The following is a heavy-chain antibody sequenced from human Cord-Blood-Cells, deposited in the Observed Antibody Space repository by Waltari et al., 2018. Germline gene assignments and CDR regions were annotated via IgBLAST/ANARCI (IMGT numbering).Heavy chain of an antibody. D-gene: IGHD6-6*01. Sequence: QVQLVESGGGVVQPGRSLRLSCAASGFTFSSFGMHWARQAPGKGLEWVAVIWYDGSNKYYADSVKGRFTISRDNSKNTLYLQMNSLRAEDTAVYYCARANYSSSPFDYWGQGTLVTVSS. CDR2: IWYDGSNK. J-gene: IGHJ4*02. CDR1: GFTFSSFG. CDR3: ARANYSSSPFDY. V-gene: IGHV3-33*01.